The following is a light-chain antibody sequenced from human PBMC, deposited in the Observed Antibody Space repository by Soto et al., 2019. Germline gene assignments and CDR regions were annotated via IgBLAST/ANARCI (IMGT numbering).Light chain of an antibody. Sequence: EIVFTQSPCTLSLSPGERATLSCRASQSVSNNYLAWYQQRPGQAPRLLIYDTSSRATGIPDRFSGTGSATDFTLTISRLEPEDFAVYFCQQYASSPLTFGGGTKVDIK. J-gene: IGKJ4*01. CDR2: DTS. CDR3: QQYASSPLT. CDR1: QSVSNNY. V-gene: IGKV3-20*01.